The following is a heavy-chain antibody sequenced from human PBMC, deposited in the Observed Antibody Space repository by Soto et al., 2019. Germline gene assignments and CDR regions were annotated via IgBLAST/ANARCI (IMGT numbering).Heavy chain of an antibody. V-gene: IGHV3-15*01. J-gene: IGHJ3*02. CDR3: TARTTGTTAGAFDI. Sequence: GGSLRLSCAASGFTFSNAWMSWVRQAPGKGLEWVGRIKSKTDGGTTDYAAPVKGRLTISRDDSKNTLYLQMNSLKTEDTAVYYCTARTTGTTAGAFDIWGQGTMVTVSS. CDR1: GFTFSNAW. CDR2: IKSKTDGGTT. D-gene: IGHD1-1*01.